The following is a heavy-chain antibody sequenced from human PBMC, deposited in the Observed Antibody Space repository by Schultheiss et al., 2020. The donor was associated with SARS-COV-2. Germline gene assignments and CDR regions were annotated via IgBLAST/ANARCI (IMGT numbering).Heavy chain of an antibody. CDR1: GFTFSDYY. D-gene: IGHD5-18*01. Sequence: GGSLRLSCAASGFTFSDYYMSWIRQAPGKGLEWVAVISYDGSNKYYADSVKGRFTISRDNSKNTLYLQMNSLRAEDTAVYYCARGDFRGYSYGPFDYWGQGTLVTVSS. CDR2: ISYDGSNK. CDR3: ARGDFRGYSYGPFDY. V-gene: IGHV3-30*07. J-gene: IGHJ4*02.